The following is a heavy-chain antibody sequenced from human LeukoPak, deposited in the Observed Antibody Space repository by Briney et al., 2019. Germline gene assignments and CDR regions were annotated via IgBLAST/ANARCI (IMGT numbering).Heavy chain of an antibody. V-gene: IGHV3-30*02. CDR3: AKLGFGEPIGDY. D-gene: IGHD3-10*01. CDR1: GFTFSSYG. Sequence: GGSLRLSCAASGFTFSSYGMHWVRHAPGKGLGWVAFIRYDGSNKYYADSVKGRFTISRDNSKNTLYLQMNSLRAEDTAVYYCAKLGFGEPIGDYWGQGTLVTVSS. J-gene: IGHJ4*02. CDR2: IRYDGSNK.